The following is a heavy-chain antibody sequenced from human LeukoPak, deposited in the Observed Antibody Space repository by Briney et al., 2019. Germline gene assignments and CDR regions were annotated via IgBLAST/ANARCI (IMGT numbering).Heavy chain of an antibody. CDR1: GFTFSDYY. Sequence: GGSLRLPCAASGFTFSDYYMSWIRQAPGKGLEWVSYISSSGSTIYYADSVKGRFTISRDNAKNSLYLQMNSLRAEDTAVYYCAREDYCSSTSCRGFDPWGQGTLVTVSS. CDR2: ISSSGSTI. CDR3: AREDYCSSTSCRGFDP. J-gene: IGHJ5*02. V-gene: IGHV3-11*01. D-gene: IGHD2-2*01.